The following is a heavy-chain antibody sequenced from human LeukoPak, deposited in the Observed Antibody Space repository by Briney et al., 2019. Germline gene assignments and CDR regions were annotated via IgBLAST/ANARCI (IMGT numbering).Heavy chain of an antibody. CDR3: ARNLIAATGAFEY. V-gene: IGHV2-70*11. CDR2: IDWDDDK. D-gene: IGHD6-13*01. CDR1: GFSLSASGMC. Sequence: SGPALVKPTQTLTLTCTFSGFSLSASGMCVNWIRQPPGKALEWLARIDWDDDKHYSTSLKTRLTISKDTSKNQVVLTMTSMDPVDTATYYCARNLIAATGAFEYWGQGTLVTVSS. J-gene: IGHJ4*02.